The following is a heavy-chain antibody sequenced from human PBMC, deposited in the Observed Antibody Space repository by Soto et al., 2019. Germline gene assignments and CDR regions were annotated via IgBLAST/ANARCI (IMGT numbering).Heavy chain of an antibody. CDR2: IYYSGNT. D-gene: IGHD4-17*01. V-gene: IGHV4-39*01. Sequence: QLQLQESGPGLVKPSETLSLTCTVSGGSISSSSYYWGWIRQPPGKGLEWIGSIYYSGNTYYNPSLRSRATISVDTSKNQFSLKLSSVTAADTAVYYCASSYGDYLSYWGQGTLVTVSS. J-gene: IGHJ4*02. CDR3: ASSYGDYLSY. CDR1: GGSISSSSYY.